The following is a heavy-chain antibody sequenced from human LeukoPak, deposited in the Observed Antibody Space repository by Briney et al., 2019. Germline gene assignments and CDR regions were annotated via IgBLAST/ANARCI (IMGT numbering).Heavy chain of an antibody. CDR3: ARGPWGFGDRPLPYNLYFDY. D-gene: IGHD3-10*01. V-gene: IGHV1-69*13. J-gene: IGHJ4*02. CDR2: IIPIFGTA. CDR1: GGTFSSYA. Sequence: GASVKVSCKASGGTFSSYAISWVRQAPGQGLEWMGGIIPIFGTANYAQKFQGRVTITADESTSTAYMELSSLRSEDTAVYYCARGPWGFGDRPLPYNLYFDYWGQGTLVTVSS.